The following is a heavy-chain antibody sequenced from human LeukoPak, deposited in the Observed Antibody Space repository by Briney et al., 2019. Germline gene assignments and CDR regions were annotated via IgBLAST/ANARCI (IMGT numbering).Heavy chain of an antibody. CDR2: ISAYNGNT. V-gene: IGHV1-18*01. Sequence: ASVKVSCKASGYTFTSYGISWVRQAPGQGLEWMGWISAYNGNTNYAQKLQGRVTMTTDTSTSTAYMELRSLRSDDTAVHYCARKAGIVVVPAVYYYYYGMDVWGQGTTVTVSS. CDR1: GYTFTSYG. CDR3: ARKAGIVVVPAVYYYYYGMDV. J-gene: IGHJ6*02. D-gene: IGHD2-2*01.